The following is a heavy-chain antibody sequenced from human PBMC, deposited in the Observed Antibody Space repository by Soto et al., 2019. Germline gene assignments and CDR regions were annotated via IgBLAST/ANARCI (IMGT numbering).Heavy chain of an antibody. J-gene: IGHJ4*02. CDR1: GGSISSSSYY. D-gene: IGHD2-2*01. V-gene: IGHV4-39*01. CDR2: IYYSGST. CDR3: ATHPLGYCSSTSCGLVDY. Sequence: QLQLQESGPGLVKPSETLSLTCTVSGGSISSSSYYWGWIRQPPGKGLEWIGSIYYSGSTYYNPSLKSRVTISVDTSKNQFSLKLSSVTAADTAVYYCATHPLGYCSSTSCGLVDYWGQGTLVTVSS.